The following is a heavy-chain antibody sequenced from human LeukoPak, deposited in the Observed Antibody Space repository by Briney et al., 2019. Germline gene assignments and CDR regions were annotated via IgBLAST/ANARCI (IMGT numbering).Heavy chain of an antibody. V-gene: IGHV3-23*01. J-gene: IGHJ4*02. CDR1: GFTFSNYA. Sequence: GGPLRLSCAASGFTFSNYAMSWVPQAPGKGLEWVSAISGSGGNTYYADSVKGRFTISRDNSKNTLYLQMNSLRAEDTAVYYCAKSLAISWIVFGYWGQGTLVTVSS. D-gene: IGHD3-3*01. CDR3: AKSLAISWIVFGY. CDR2: ISGSGGNT.